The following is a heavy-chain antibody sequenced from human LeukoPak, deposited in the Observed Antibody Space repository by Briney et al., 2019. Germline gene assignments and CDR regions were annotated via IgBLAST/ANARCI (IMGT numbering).Heavy chain of an antibody. CDR3: ARGLFAFDI. V-gene: IGHV4-61*02. CDR2: IYTSGST. J-gene: IGHJ3*02. CDR1: GGSISSGSYY. Sequence: TLSLTCTVSGGSISSGSYYWSWIRQPAGKGLEWIGRIYTSGSTNYNPSLKSRVTVSVDTSKNLVSLKVNSVTAADTAAYYCARGLFAFDIWGQGTMVTVSS.